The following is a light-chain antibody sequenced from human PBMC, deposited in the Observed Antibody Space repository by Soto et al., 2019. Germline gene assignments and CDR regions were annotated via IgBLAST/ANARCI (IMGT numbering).Light chain of an antibody. CDR2: DVS. Sequence: QAVVTQPASVSGSPGQSITISCTGTNSDVGGYDYVSWYQQHPGKAPKLMIYDVSDRPSGVSNRFSGSKSGSTASLTISGLQAEDEADYYCSSYSAYSPYVFGTGTKVTVL. CDR3: SSYSAYSPYV. CDR1: NSDVGGYDY. J-gene: IGLJ1*01. V-gene: IGLV2-14*01.